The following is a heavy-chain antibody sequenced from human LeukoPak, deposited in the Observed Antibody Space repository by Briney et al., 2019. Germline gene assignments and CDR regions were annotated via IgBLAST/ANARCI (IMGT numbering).Heavy chain of an antibody. J-gene: IGHJ4*02. V-gene: IGHV5-51*01. CDR3: AKFHATWYGDT. D-gene: IGHD6-13*01. Sequence: GESLKISCQGSGYNFTTYWIVWVRQMPGKGLEWMGIIYPGNSHTRYSPSFQGQVAISADTSISTAYLHWSSLQSSDTAMYYCAKFHATWYGDTWGQGTLVTVSS. CDR2: IYPGNSHT. CDR1: GYNFTTYW.